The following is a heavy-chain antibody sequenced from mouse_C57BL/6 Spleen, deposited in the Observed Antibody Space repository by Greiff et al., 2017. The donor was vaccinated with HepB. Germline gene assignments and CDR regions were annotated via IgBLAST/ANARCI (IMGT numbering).Heavy chain of an antibody. J-gene: IGHJ3*01. V-gene: IGHV1-7*01. Sequence: QVQLQQSGAELATPGASVKLSCKASGYTFTSYWMHWVNQRPGQGLEWIGYINPSSGYTKYNQKFKDKATLTADKASSTAYMQLSRLTYEASAVYYCATSSVYYGYDEFAYWGQGTLVTVSA. CDR3: ATSSVYYGYDEFAY. D-gene: IGHD2-2*01. CDR1: GYTFTSYW. CDR2: INPSSGYT.